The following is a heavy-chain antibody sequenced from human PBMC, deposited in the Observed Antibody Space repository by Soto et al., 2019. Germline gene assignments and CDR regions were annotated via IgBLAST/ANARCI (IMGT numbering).Heavy chain of an antibody. J-gene: IGHJ4*02. CDR3: ARSVGGSNVNFDY. Sequence: QVQLVQSGAEVRTPGASVKVSRKASGYTFTSYDINWVRQATGQGPEWMGWMNPDSGNTGYVQKFQGRVTMTRNTAISTDYMELSSLRSEDTAVYYCARSVGGSNVNFDYWGQGTLVTVSS. D-gene: IGHD3-10*01. CDR2: MNPDSGNT. CDR1: GYTFTSYD. V-gene: IGHV1-8*01.